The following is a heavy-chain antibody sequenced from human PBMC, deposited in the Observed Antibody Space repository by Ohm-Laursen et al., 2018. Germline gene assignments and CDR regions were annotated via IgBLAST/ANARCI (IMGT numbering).Heavy chain of an antibody. Sequence: SLRLSCAASGFTFSRYAMSWVRQAPGKGLEWVSGINSDGSTTSYADSVKGRFTISRDNAKNTLFLQMNSLRAEDTAVYYCVKDAGGTYDYWGQGTLVTVSS. V-gene: IGHV3-74*01. J-gene: IGHJ4*02. CDR3: VKDAGGTYDY. CDR2: INSDGSTT. CDR1: GFTFSRYA.